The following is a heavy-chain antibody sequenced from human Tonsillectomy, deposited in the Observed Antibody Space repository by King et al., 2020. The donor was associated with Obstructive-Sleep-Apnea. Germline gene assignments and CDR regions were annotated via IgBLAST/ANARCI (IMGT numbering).Heavy chain of an antibody. Sequence: VQLVESGGGLVRPGGSLRLSCAASGFSFGDYAMHWVRQTPGKGPESVSAITSHGGSTYYADSVKGRFIISRDNSKNTLYLQMGSLRVEDMAVYYCARGQMATIHGLTQYWGQGTLVTVSS. CDR2: ITSHGGST. D-gene: IGHD5-24*01. CDR1: GFSFGDYA. V-gene: IGHV3-64*07. CDR3: ARGQMATIHGLTQY. J-gene: IGHJ4*02.